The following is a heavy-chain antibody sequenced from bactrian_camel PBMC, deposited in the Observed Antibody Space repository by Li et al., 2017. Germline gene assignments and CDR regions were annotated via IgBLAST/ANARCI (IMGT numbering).Heavy chain of an antibody. CDR3: ARLAGRGADWCRLYSGVDGV. V-gene: IGHV3S53*01. Sequence: HVQLVESGGGSVQAGGSLRLSCAASGYTYCMGWFRQAPGKEREGVARIEADGRTWYVDAVKGRFTISKDNAKSTLYLQMNSLKPEDTATYYCARLAGRGADWCRLYSGVDGVWGQGTQVTVS. D-gene: IGHD7*01. CDR2: IEADGRT. J-gene: IGHJ4*01. CDR1: GYTYC.